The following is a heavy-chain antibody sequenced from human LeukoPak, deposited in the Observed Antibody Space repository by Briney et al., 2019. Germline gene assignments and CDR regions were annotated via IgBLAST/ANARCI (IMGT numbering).Heavy chain of an antibody. CDR1: GFTFSSYA. CDR3: ARAYDFWSGYLVEAFDI. CDR2: ISGSGGST. V-gene: IGHV3-23*01. D-gene: IGHD3-3*01. J-gene: IGHJ3*02. Sequence: AGASLRLSCAASGFTFSSYAMSWVRQAPGKGLEWVSAISGSGGSTYYADSVKGRFTISRDNAKNSLYLQMNSLRAEDTAVYYCARAYDFWSGYLVEAFDIWGQGTMVTVSS.